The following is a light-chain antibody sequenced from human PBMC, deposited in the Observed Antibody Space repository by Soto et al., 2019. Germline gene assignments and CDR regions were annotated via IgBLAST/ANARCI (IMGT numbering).Light chain of an antibody. CDR2: GAS. CDR3: QQYNNWPTIT. V-gene: IGKV3D-15*01. J-gene: IGKJ5*01. Sequence: ETLITQSPATLSLSPWERATLSFRASQSVSSKLAWYQQKPGQAPRLLVYGASTRATGIPARFSGSGSGTEFTLSISSLKSEDSAVYYCQQYNNWPTITFGQGTRLEIK. CDR1: QSVSSK.